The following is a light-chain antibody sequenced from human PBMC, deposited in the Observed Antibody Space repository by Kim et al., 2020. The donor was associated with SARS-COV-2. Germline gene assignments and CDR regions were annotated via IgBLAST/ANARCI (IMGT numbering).Light chain of an antibody. V-gene: IGLV6-57*03. Sequence: GETVTISGTRSSGSIGSNYVQWYQQRPGSAPTTVIFEDDQRPSGVPDRFSGSLDGSSNSASLTISGLKTEDEADYYCQSYDSSNVVFGGGTQLTVL. CDR3: QSYDSSNVV. CDR2: EDD. CDR1: SGSIGSNY. J-gene: IGLJ2*01.